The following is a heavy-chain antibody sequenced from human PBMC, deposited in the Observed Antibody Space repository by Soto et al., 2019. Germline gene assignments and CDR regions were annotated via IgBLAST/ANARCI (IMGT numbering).Heavy chain of an antibody. V-gene: IGHV3-11*01. CDR1: GCTLSEYY. D-gene: IGHD3-22*01. J-gene: IGHJ4*02. CDR2: ISSSGNTI. Sequence: QVQLVESGGGLVKTSGSLRIPRAASGCTLSEYYMSWVRQAPGKGLEWVSYISSSGNTIYYADSVKGRFTIPRDNAKNSVYLQMNSLRAEDTALYFCAKMSSENYYDPVFSWGQGTLVTVSS. CDR3: AKMSSENYYDPVFS.